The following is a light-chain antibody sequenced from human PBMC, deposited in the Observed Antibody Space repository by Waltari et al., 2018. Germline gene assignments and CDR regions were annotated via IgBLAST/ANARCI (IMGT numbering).Light chain of an antibody. CDR1: RGVTSNY. J-gene: IGKJ5*01. CDR3: QQFGSSPFT. V-gene: IGKV3-20*01. Sequence: EIVLTQSPGTLSLSPGESATLSCRASRGVTSNYLAWYQQKPGPAPRLLIHGASSRATDIPDRVSGRGSGTDFTLTINRLEPEDFAVYYCQQFGSSPFTFGQGTRLEIK. CDR2: GAS.